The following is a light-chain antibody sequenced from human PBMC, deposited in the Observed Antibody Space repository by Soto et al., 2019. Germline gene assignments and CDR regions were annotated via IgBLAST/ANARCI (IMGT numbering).Light chain of an antibody. J-gene: IGKJ3*01. V-gene: IGKV1-27*01. Sequence: DIQMTQSPSSLSASVGDRVTITCRASQGISNYLAWYQQKPGKVPKLLIYTASTLQSGVPSRFSGSGSGTDFTLTISSLQPEVVATYYCQNYNSAPFAFGPGTTVDIK. CDR3: QNYNSAPFA. CDR1: QGISNY. CDR2: TAS.